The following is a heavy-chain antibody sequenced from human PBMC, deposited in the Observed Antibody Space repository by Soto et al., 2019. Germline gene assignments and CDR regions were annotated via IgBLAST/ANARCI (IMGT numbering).Heavy chain of an antibody. Sequence: XSVKVSCKASVYTFTRYYINWVRQAPGQGLEWMGIINPATGITNYAQNFEGRITMTRDTSTSTVYMELSSLRSDDTAVYYCARDRVSMDVWGQGTTVTVSS. J-gene: IGHJ6*02. CDR3: ARDRVSMDV. D-gene: IGHD3-10*01. V-gene: IGHV1-46*01. CDR2: INPATGIT. CDR1: VYTFTRYY.